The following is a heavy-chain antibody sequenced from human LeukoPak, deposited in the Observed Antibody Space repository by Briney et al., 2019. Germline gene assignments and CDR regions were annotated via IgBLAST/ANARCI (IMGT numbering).Heavy chain of an antibody. D-gene: IGHD3-10*01. Sequence: SETLSLTCAVYGGSFSGYYWSWIRQPPGKGLEWIGEINHSGSTNYNPSLKSRVTISVDTSKNQFSLKLSSVTAADTAVYYCARGRGPTMVRGVIDYWGQGTLVTVSS. CDR1: GGSFSGYY. J-gene: IGHJ4*02. CDR3: ARGRGPTMVRGVIDY. CDR2: INHSGST. V-gene: IGHV4-34*01.